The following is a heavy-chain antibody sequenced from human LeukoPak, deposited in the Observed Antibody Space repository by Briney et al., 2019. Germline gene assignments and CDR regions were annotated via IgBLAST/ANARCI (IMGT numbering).Heavy chain of an antibody. CDR3: ARALRTILHHCSGGSCYNGDLGY. J-gene: IGHJ4*02. CDR1: GGSISSYY. V-gene: IGHV4-59*01. Sequence: PSETLSLTCTVSGGSISSYYWSWIRQPPGKGLEWIGYIYYSGSTNYNPSLKSRVTISVDTSKNQFSLKLSSVTAADTAVYYCARALRTILHHCSGGSCYNGDLGYWGQGTLVTVSS. CDR2: IYYSGST. D-gene: IGHD2-15*01.